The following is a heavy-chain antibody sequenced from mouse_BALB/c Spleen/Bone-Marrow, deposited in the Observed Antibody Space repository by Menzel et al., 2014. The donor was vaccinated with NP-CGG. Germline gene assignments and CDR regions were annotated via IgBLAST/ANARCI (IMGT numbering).Heavy chain of an antibody. D-gene: IGHD1-1*01. CDR1: GFNIKDTY. Sequence: EVLLVESGAELVKPGASVKLSCTASGFNIKDTYMHWVKQRPEQGLEWIGRIDPANGNTKYDPKFQGKATITADTSSNTAYLQLSSLTSEDTGVYYCAAYSYGSSYGFAYWGQGTLVTVSA. J-gene: IGHJ3*01. CDR2: IDPANGNT. CDR3: AAYSYGSSYGFAY. V-gene: IGHV14-3*02.